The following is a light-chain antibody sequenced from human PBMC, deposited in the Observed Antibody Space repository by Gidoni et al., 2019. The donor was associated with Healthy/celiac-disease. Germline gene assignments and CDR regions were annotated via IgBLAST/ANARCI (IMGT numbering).Light chain of an antibody. J-gene: IGKJ1*01. V-gene: IGKV3-20*01. Sequence: IVLTQSPGTLSLSPGERATLSCRASQSVSSSYLAWNQQKTGQAPRLLSYVASSRATGIPVRFSGSWSGTACTLTIIRLEPEDFAVYYCHQYGSSPRTFGQGTKVEIK. CDR1: QSVSSSY. CDR3: HQYGSSPRT. CDR2: VAS.